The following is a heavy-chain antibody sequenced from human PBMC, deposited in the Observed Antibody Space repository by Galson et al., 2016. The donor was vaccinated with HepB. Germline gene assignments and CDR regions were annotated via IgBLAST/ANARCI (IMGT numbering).Heavy chain of an antibody. Sequence: ETLSLTCGVYGGSFSGYYWSWIRQTPGKGLEWIGEINHSGSTNYNPSLKSRVTISVDTSKNQFSLKLSSVTAADTAVYYCARADSYCSGTSCYSWFDPWGQGTLVTVSS. D-gene: IGHD2-2*01. V-gene: IGHV4-34*01. CDR2: INHSGST. CDR1: GGSFSGYY. J-gene: IGHJ5*02. CDR3: ARADSYCSGTSCYSWFDP.